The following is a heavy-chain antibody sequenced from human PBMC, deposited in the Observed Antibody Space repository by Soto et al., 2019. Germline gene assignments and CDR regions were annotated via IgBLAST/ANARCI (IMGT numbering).Heavy chain of an antibody. J-gene: IGHJ3*02. CDR2: IYYTGSA. CDR1: GGSITGYY. D-gene: IGHD3-10*01. V-gene: IGHV4-59*01. CDR3: ARDSLYGDFPFDI. Sequence: SETLSLTCTVSGGSITGYYWAWIRQSPGKGLEWIGYIYYTGSAYYNPSLNSRVAISLDTSKNQFSLSLTSVSAADTAVYYCARDSLYGDFPFDIWGQRAMVTVSS.